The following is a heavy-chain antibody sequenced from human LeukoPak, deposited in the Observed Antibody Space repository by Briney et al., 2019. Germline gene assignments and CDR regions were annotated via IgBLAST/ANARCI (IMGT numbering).Heavy chain of an antibody. Sequence: PGGSLRLSCAASGFTFSNYGIHWVRQAPGKGLVWVAFIWYDGSNKYYADSVKGRFTISRDNSKNTLYLQMNSLRAEDTAVYYCAKDSGGNQFSYYMDVWSKGTTVTVSS. J-gene: IGHJ6*03. V-gene: IGHV3-30*02. CDR1: GFTFSNYG. CDR2: IWYDGSNK. D-gene: IGHD4-23*01. CDR3: AKDSGGNQFSYYMDV.